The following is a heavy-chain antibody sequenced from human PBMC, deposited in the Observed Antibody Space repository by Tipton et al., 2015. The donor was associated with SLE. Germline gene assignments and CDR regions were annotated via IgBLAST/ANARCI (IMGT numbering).Heavy chain of an antibody. J-gene: IGHJ4*02. Sequence: SLRLSCAASGFSFSVYAVSWVRQAPGKGLEWVSAIGADSATFYADSVKGRFTIARGNSNNVVYLQMNSLRAEDTAMYYCIKEGERPPDYFDYWGQGTLVTVSS. CDR2: IGADSAT. D-gene: IGHD1-1*01. CDR3: IKEGERPPDYFDY. V-gene: IGHV3-23*01. CDR1: GFSFSVYA.